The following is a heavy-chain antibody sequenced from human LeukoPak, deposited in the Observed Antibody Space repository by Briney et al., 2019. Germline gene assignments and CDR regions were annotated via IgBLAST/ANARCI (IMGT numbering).Heavy chain of an antibody. Sequence: SETLSLTCAVYGGSFSGYYWSWIRQPPGEGLEWIGEINHSGSTNYNPSLKSRVTISVDTSKNQFSLKLSSVTAADTAVYYCARTSGSYRPIDYWGQGTLVTVSS. CDR1: GGSFSGYY. D-gene: IGHD1-26*01. CDR2: INHSGST. CDR3: ARTSGSYRPIDY. V-gene: IGHV4-34*01. J-gene: IGHJ4*02.